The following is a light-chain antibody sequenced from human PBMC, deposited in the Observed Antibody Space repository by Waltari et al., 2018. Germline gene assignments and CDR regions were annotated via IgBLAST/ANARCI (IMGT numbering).Light chain of an antibody. CDR2: KDE. CDR1: ALPTEY. J-gene: IGLJ1*01. Sequence: SYELTQSPSQSVSPGQTATITSSGDALPTEYVYWYQQKPGQAPVLIIYKDEERPPGIPERFSGSSSGTTATLTISGVQAEDEADYYCQSADSSGTYYVFAAGTKVTVL. CDR3: QSADSSGTYYV. V-gene: IGLV3-25*03.